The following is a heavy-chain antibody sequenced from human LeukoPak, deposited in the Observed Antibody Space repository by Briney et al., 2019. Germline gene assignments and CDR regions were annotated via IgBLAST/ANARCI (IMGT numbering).Heavy chain of an antibody. CDR3: AKLCSSTSCYQSGDAFDI. CDR1: GFSFSSYG. D-gene: IGHD2-2*01. Sequence: GGSLRLSCAASGFSFSSYGMHWVRQAPGKGLEWVAVIWYDGSNKYYADSVKGRFTISRDNSKNTLYLQMNSLRAEDTAVYYCAKLCSSTSCYQSGDAFDIWGQGTMVTVSS. CDR2: IWYDGSNK. J-gene: IGHJ3*02. V-gene: IGHV3-33*06.